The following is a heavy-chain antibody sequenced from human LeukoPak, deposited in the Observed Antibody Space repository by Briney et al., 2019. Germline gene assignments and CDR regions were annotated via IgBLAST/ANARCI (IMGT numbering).Heavy chain of an antibody. CDR1: GFTFSSYS. Sequence: GGSLRLSCAASGFTFSSYSMNWVRQAPGKGLEWVSSISSSSSYIYYADSVKGRFTISRDNAKNSLYLQMNSLRAEDTAVYYCARSRGGSISCPDYWGQGTLVTVSS. V-gene: IGHV3-21*01. CDR3: ARSRGGSISCPDY. CDR2: ISSSSSYI. J-gene: IGHJ4*02. D-gene: IGHD3-10*01.